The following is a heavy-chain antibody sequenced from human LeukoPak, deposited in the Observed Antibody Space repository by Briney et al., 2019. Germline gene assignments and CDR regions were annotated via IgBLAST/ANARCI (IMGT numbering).Heavy chain of an antibody. Sequence: GASVKVSCKASGGTFSSYAISWVRQAPGQGLEWMGGIIPIFGTANYAQKFQDRVSITTDESTSTAYMELSSLRSEDTAVYYCARGWSYDSSGWLAFDIWGQGTMVTVSS. V-gene: IGHV1-69*05. D-gene: IGHD3-22*01. CDR1: GGTFSSYA. CDR3: ARGWSYDSSGWLAFDI. J-gene: IGHJ3*02. CDR2: IIPIFGTA.